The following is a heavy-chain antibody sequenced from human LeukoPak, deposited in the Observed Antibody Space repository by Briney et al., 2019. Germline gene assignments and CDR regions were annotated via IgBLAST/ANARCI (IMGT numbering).Heavy chain of an antibody. D-gene: IGHD4-11*01. CDR2: ISPYNGDT. CDR3: ARGPSFSNSLYYYYYYMDV. Sequence: ASVKVSCKASGYTFTTYGIGWVRQAPGQGLEWMGWISPYNGDTNYAQKLQGRVTMTTDTSTSTAYMELRSLRADDTAVYFCARGPSFSNSLYYYYYYMDVWAKGTAVTVSS. J-gene: IGHJ6*03. CDR1: GYTFTTYG. V-gene: IGHV1-18*01.